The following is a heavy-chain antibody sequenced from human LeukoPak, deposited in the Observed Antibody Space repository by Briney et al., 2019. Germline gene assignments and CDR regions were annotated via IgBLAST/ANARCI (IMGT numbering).Heavy chain of an antibody. J-gene: IGHJ4*02. Sequence: SVKVSCKASGGTFSSYAISWVRQAPGQGLEWMGRIIPILGIANYAQKFQGRVTITADKSTSTAYMELSSLRSEDTAVYYCAKVGITMIVVPPSWGQGTLVTVSS. CDR1: GGTFSSYA. CDR3: AKVGITMIVVPPS. D-gene: IGHD3-22*01. V-gene: IGHV1-69*04. CDR2: IIPILGIA.